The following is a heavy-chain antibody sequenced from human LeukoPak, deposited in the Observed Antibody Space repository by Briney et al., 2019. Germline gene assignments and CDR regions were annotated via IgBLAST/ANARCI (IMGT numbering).Heavy chain of an antibody. CDR3: ARHEEEDGYNAKTFDF. J-gene: IGHJ4*02. CDR1: GGSISSSSYY. CDR2: IYYSGST. D-gene: IGHD5-24*01. Sequence: SETLSLTCTVSGGSISSSSYYWGWIRQPPGKWLEWIGSIYYSGSTYYNPSLKSRVTISVDTSKNQFSLKLSSVTAADTAVYHCARHEEEDGYNAKTFDFWGQGTLVTVSS. V-gene: IGHV4-39*01.